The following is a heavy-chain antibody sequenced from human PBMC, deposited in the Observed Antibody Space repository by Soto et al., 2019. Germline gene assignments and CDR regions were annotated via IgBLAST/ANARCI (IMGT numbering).Heavy chain of an antibody. CDR2: ISAYNGNT. CDR3: ARVKAAMSGHWFDP. CDR1: GYTFTSYA. J-gene: IGHJ5*02. V-gene: IGHV1-18*01. Sequence: QVQLVQSGTEVKKPGASVKFSCKASGYTFTSYAFSWVRQAPGQGLGWMGWISAYNGNTNYAQKLHGRVTMTTDTSTNTAYMGLSSLRSDETAVYYCARVKAAMSGHWFDPWGQGTLVTVSS. D-gene: IGHD2-2*01.